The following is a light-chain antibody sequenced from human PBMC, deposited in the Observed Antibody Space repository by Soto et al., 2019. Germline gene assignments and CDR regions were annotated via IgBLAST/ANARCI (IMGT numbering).Light chain of an antibody. J-gene: IGLJ1*01. Sequence: QSVLTQPPSASGTPGQRVTISCSGSSSNIGTNTVNWYQQLPGTAPKLLIYSNNQRPSGVPDRFSGSKSGTSASLAISGLQSEDEADYDCAAWDDSLDRYVCGTGTKVTVL. CDR2: SNN. CDR1: SSNIGTNT. V-gene: IGLV1-44*01. CDR3: AAWDDSLDRYV.